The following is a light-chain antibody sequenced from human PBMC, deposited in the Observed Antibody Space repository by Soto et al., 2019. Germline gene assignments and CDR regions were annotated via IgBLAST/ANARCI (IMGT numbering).Light chain of an antibody. CDR2: RNN. CDR3: VAWDNSMRGPV. J-gene: IGLJ3*02. Sequence: QSGLTQPPSASGTPGQRVTISCSGSTSNIGGNNVNWFQKVPGTAPKLLIYRNNERPSGVPDRFSGSQSGTSASLAISGLQSEDEADYYCVAWDNSMRGPVFGGGTKVTVL. V-gene: IGLV1-44*01. CDR1: TSNIGGNN.